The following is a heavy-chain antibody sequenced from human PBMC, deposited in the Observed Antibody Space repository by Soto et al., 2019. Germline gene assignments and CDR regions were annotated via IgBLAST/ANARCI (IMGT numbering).Heavy chain of an antibody. V-gene: IGHV3-23*01. CDR1: GFTFGSYA. CDR3: ATPYSSSWFSPFDY. CDR2: IGAGYGT. Sequence: EVQLLESGGGLVQPGGSLRLSCAASGFTFGSYAMSWVRQAPGKGLEWVSSIGAGYGTYCADSVKGRFTISRDNSKNTLYLQMNSLRAEDTAIYYCATPYSSSWFSPFDYWGQGSLVTVSS. D-gene: IGHD6-13*01. J-gene: IGHJ4*02.